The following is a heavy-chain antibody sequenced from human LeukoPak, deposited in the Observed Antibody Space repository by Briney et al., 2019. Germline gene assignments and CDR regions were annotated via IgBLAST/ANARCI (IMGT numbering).Heavy chain of an antibody. CDR2: ISAYNGNT. V-gene: IGHV1-18*04. J-gene: IGHJ3*02. CDR1: GYTFTGYY. Sequence: GASVKVSCKASGYTFTGYYMHWVRQAPGQGLEWMGWISAYNGNTNYAQKLQGRVTMTTDTSTSTAYMELRSLRSDDTAVYYCARDGDGSSSWHGDAFDIWGQGTMVTVSS. CDR3: ARDGDGSSSWHGDAFDI. D-gene: IGHD6-13*01.